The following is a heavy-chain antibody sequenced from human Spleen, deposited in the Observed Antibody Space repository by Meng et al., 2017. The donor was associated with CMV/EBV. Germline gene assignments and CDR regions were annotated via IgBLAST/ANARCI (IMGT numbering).Heavy chain of an antibody. CDR3: ARDRYNWNPYNWFDP. V-gene: IGHV1-2*02. J-gene: IGHJ5*02. CDR2: INPNSGGT. Sequence: QVVEAAAEVEKPGASEKVSCKRSGDTFTGYYMHWGLQAHGQGLEWRGGINPNSGGTNYEQQFQGSVTMTRDTSISKAYKELRRLRVDYTAVYYCARDRYNWNPYNWFDPWGQGTLVTVSS. D-gene: IGHD1-20*01. CDR1: GDTFTGYY.